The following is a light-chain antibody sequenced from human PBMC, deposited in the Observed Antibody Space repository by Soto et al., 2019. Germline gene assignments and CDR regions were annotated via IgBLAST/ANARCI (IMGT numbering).Light chain of an antibody. CDR3: SSYTSDTSPYV. Sequence: QSALTQPASVSGSPGQSITISCTGTSSDVGAYNYVSWYQLHPGKAPKLIIYEVNNRPSGLSNRFSGSKSGNTASLTISGLQADDEGDYYCSSYTSDTSPYVFGTGTKGTV. CDR2: EVN. CDR1: SSDVGAYNY. V-gene: IGLV2-14*01. J-gene: IGLJ1*01.